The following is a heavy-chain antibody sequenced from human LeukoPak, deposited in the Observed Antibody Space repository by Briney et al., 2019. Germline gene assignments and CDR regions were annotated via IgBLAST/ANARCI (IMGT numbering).Heavy chain of an antibody. CDR3: ARVAIFGVVIYRFTY. D-gene: IGHD3-3*01. CDR2: INPNSGGT. CDR1: GYTFTGYY. J-gene: IGHJ4*02. V-gene: IGHV1-2*02. Sequence: PSVKVSCKASGYTFTGYYMHWVRQAPGQGLEWMGWINPNSGGTNYAQKFQGRVTMTRDTSISTAYMELRRLRSDDTAVYYCARVAIFGVVIYRFTYWGQGTLVTVSS.